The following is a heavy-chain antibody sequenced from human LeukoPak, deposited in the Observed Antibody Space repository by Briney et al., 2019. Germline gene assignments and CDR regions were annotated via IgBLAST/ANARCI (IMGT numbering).Heavy chain of an antibody. CDR3: ARYSGSYPHDAFDI. Sequence: PSETLSLTCTVSGGSISYYYWSWIRQPPGKGLEWIGYIYYSGSTSYNPSLKSRVTISVDTSKNHFSLKLSSVTAADTAVYYCARYSGSYPHDAFDIWGQGTMVTVSS. CDR2: IYYSGST. V-gene: IGHV4-59*01. D-gene: IGHD1-26*01. CDR1: GGSISYYY. J-gene: IGHJ3*02.